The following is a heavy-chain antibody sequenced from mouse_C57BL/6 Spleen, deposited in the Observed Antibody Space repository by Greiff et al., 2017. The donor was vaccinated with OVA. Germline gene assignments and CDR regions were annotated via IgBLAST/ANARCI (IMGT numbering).Heavy chain of an antibody. J-gene: IGHJ1*03. Sequence: EVKLMESVAELVRPGASVKLSCTASGFNIKNTYMHWVKQRPEQGLEWIGRIDPANGNTKYAPKFQGKATITADTSSNTAYLQLSSLTSEDTAIYYCAYTVVGDWYFDVWGTGTTVTVSS. D-gene: IGHD1-1*01. V-gene: IGHV14-3*01. CDR3: AYTVVGDWYFDV. CDR2: IDPANGNT. CDR1: GFNIKNTY.